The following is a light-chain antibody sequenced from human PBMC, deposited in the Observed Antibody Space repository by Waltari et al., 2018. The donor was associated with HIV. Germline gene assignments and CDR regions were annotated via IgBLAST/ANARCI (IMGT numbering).Light chain of an antibody. V-gene: IGKV3-15*01. J-gene: IGKJ1*01. CDR1: QSVSSN. CDR3: QQYNNWPQT. CDR2: GAS. Sequence: VLTQSPATLSVSPGERATLSCSASQSVSSNLAWYRQKPGQAPRLLIYGASTRATGIPARFSGSGSGTEFTLTISSLQSEDFTIYDCQQYNNWPQTFGQGTKVEIK.